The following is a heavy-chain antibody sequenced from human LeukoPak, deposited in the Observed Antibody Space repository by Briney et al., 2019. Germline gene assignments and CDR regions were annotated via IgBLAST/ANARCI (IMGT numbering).Heavy chain of an antibody. Sequence: ASVKVSCKASGYTFTCYYMHWVRQAPGQGLEWMGRINPNSGGTNYAQKFQGRVTMTRDTSISTAYMELSSLRSEDTAVYYCARDRGSSGYYYSPFDYWGQGTLVTVSS. CDR1: GYTFTCYY. V-gene: IGHV1-2*06. CDR2: INPNSGGT. CDR3: ARDRGSSGYYYSPFDY. J-gene: IGHJ4*02. D-gene: IGHD3-22*01.